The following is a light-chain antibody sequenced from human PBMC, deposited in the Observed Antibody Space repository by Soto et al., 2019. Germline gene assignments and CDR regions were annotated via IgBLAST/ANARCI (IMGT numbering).Light chain of an antibody. Sequence: DIQMTQSPSSVSASVGDRVTITCRASQDISDWLAWYQQKPGKAPRLLIFAASNLHTEVPSRFSGRGYGTDFSLTINGLQPEDGATYYCQQAKSFPLTFGGGTKVDIK. V-gene: IGKV1-12*01. CDR1: QDISDW. CDR2: AAS. J-gene: IGKJ4*01. CDR3: QQAKSFPLT.